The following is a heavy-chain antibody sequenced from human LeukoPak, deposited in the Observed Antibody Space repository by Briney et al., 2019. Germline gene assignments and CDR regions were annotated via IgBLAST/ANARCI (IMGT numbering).Heavy chain of an antibody. V-gene: IGHV3-23*01. D-gene: IGHD2-15*01. CDR2: ISGSGGST. J-gene: IGHJ4*02. CDR3: ARQTRKTLSGGSSGYFLDF. Sequence: PGGSLRLSCAASGFTFSSYAMSWVRQAPGKAPEWVSGISGSGGSTYSADSVKGRFITSRDNSKNTLYVQMNTLRAEDTAVYYCARQTRKTLSGGSSGYFLDFWGQGTLVTVSS. CDR1: GFTFSSYA.